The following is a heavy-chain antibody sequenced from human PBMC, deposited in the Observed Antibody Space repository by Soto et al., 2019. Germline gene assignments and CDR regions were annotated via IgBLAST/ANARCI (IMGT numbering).Heavy chain of an antibody. J-gene: IGHJ4*02. CDR2: VNPNSGNT. D-gene: IGHD5-18*01. CDR3: ARGRGYSYGYSDY. Sequence: AAVKVSCKASGYTFTNYDINWVRQATGQGLEWMGWVNPNSGNTGYAQKFQGRVTMTRNTSISTAYMELSSLRSEDTAVYYCARGRGYSYGYSDYWGQGTLVTVSP. V-gene: IGHV1-8*01. CDR1: GYTFTNYD.